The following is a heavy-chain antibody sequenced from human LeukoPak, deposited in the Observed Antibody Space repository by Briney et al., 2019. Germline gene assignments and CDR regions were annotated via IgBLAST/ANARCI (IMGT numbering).Heavy chain of an antibody. CDR1: GFTFSSYG. J-gene: IGHJ4*02. Sequence: GGSLRLSCAASGFTFSSYGMSWVRQAPGKGLEWVSAISGSGDITYYADSVKGRFTISRDNSKKTLYLQMNSLRAEGTAVYYCANYDSSGYYFFDYWGQGTLVTVSS. D-gene: IGHD3-22*01. CDR3: ANYDSSGYYFFDY. V-gene: IGHV3-23*01. CDR2: ISGSGDIT.